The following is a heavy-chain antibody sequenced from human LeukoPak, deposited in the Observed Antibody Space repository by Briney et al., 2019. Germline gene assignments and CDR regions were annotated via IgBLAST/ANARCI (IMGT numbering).Heavy chain of an antibody. CDR1: GGFISSSSYY. J-gene: IGHJ4*02. D-gene: IGHD3-22*01. CDR3: AREGNYYDSSGYYPPYFDY. CDR2: IYYSGST. Sequence: SETLSLTCTVSGGFISSSSYYWGWIRQPPGKGLEWIGSIYYSGSTYYNPSLKSRVTISVDTSKNQFSLKLSSVTAADTAVYYCAREGNYYDSSGYYPPYFDYWGQGTLVTVSS. V-gene: IGHV4-39*07.